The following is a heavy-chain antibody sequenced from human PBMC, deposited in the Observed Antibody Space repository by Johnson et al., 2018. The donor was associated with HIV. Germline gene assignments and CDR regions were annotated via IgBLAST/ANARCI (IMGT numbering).Heavy chain of an antibody. V-gene: IGHV3-33*06. Sequence: QVQLVESGGGVVQPGRSLRLSCAASGFTFSSYGMHWVRQAPGKGLEWVAVIWYDGSNKYYADSVQGRFTISRDNSKNTLYLQMNSLRAEDTAVYYCAKDLSGYSYGYGAFDIWGQGTMVTVSS. CDR1: GFTFSSYG. D-gene: IGHD5-18*01. J-gene: IGHJ3*02. CDR3: AKDLSGYSYGYGAFDI. CDR2: IWYDGSNK.